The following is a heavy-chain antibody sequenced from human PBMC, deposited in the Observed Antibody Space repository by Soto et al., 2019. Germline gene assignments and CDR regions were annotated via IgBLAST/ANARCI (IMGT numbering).Heavy chain of an antibody. CDR1: GFTFSSYA. Sequence: GGSLRLSCAASGFTFSSYAMSWVRQAPGKGLEWVSAISGSGGSTYYADSVKGRFTISRDNSKNTLYLQMNSLRAEDTAVYYCARDRAVRGVKGSYYYYYYGMDVWGQGTTVTVSS. CDR2: ISGSGGST. V-gene: IGHV3-23*01. D-gene: IGHD3-10*01. CDR3: ARDRAVRGVKGSYYYYYYGMDV. J-gene: IGHJ6*02.